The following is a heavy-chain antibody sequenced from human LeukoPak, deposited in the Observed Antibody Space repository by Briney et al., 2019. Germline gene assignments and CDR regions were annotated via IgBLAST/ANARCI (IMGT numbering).Heavy chain of an antibody. CDR2: ISPDGNSE. D-gene: IGHD3-22*01. Sequence: GGSLRLSCAASGFTFSTFGIHWVRQAPGKGLEWVAAISPDGNSEYYADFVKGRFTISRDNSKNMIYLQMNNRRGEDWVLYYCPKVKTYDHYWGQEPLVPVPS. CDR1: GFTFSTFG. CDR3: PKVKTYDHY. V-gene: IGHV3-30*18. J-gene: IGHJ4*02.